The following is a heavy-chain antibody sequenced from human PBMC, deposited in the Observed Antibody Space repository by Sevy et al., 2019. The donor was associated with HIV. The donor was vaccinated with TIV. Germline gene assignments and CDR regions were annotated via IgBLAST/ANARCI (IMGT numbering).Heavy chain of an antibody. CDR1: GYTFTREA. CDR3: ARGAARAGSEY. D-gene: IGHD6-13*01. V-gene: IGHV7-4-1*02. Sequence: ASVKVSCKTSGYTFTREAINWVRQAPGQVLEWMGWINTNTGNPAYAQGFTGRFVFSLDTSVSTAYLQINSLKADDSAMYFCARGAARAGSEYWGQGTLVTVSP. CDR2: INTNTGNP. J-gene: IGHJ4*02.